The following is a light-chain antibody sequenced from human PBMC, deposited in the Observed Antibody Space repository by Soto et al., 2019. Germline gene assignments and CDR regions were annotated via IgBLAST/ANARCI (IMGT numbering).Light chain of an antibody. CDR2: GAS. CDR3: QQYNNWPSIT. Sequence: EIVMTQSPATLSLSPGERVTLSCRASQGVSSYLAWYQQKPGQAPRLLIYGASTRATGIPARFSGSGSGTEFTLTISSLQSEDVAVYYCQQYNNWPSITFGQGTRLEI. J-gene: IGKJ5*01. V-gene: IGKV3-15*01. CDR1: QGVSSY.